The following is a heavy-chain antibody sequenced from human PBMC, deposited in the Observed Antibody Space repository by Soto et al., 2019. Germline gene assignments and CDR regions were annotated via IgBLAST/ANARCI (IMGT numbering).Heavy chain of an antibody. Sequence: PSETLSLTCTVSGGSISSSSYYWGWIRQPPGKGLEWIGSIYYSGSTYYNPSLKSRVTISVDTSKNQFSLKLSSVTAADTAVYYCARSQIVPRLFMYPYDYWGQGTPVTVSS. CDR1: GGSISSSSYY. J-gene: IGHJ4*02. V-gene: IGHV4-39*01. CDR2: IYYSGST. CDR3: ARSQIVPRLFMYPYDY. D-gene: IGHD6-6*01.